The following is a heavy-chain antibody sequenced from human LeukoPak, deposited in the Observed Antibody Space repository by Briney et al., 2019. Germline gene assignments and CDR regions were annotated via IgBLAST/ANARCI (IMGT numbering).Heavy chain of an antibody. D-gene: IGHD3-22*01. CDR3: ARGSELDTMIVVVITTGAFDI. Sequence: ASVKVSCKASGGTFSSYAISWVRQATGQGLEWMGWMNPNSGNTGYAQKFQGRVTMTRDMSTSTVYMELSSLRSEDTAVYYCARGSELDTMIVVVITTGAFDIWGQGTMVTVSS. CDR2: MNPNSGNT. V-gene: IGHV1-8*02. CDR1: GGTFSSYA. J-gene: IGHJ3*02.